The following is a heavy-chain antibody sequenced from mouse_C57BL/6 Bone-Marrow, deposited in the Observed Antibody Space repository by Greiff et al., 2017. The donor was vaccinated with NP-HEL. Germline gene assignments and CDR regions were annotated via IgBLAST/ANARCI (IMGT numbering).Heavy chain of an antibody. J-gene: IGHJ3*01. CDR2: IDPSDSYT. V-gene: IGHV1-69*01. CDR3: AREDDGGFAY. CDR1: GYPFTSYW. Sequence: QVQLQQPGAELVMPGASVKLSCKASGYPFTSYWMHWVKQRPGQGLEWIGEIDPSDSYTNYNQKFKGKSTLTVDKSSSTAYMQLSSLTSEDSAVDYCAREDDGGFAYWGQGTLVTVSA. D-gene: IGHD2-3*01.